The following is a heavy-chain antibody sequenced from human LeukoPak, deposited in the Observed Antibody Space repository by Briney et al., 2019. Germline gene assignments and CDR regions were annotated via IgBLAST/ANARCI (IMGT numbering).Heavy chain of an antibody. CDR2: INPSGGST. D-gene: IGHD2-21*01. CDR1: GYTFTSYY. J-gene: IGHJ4*02. CDR3: ARVWQDYSGVDY. Sequence: ASVKVSCKASGYTFTSYYMHWVRQAPGQGLEWMGIINPSGGSTSYAQKFQGRVTMTRDTSTSTVYMELNSLRDEDTAVYYCARVWQDYSGVDYWGQGTLVTVSS. V-gene: IGHV1-46*01.